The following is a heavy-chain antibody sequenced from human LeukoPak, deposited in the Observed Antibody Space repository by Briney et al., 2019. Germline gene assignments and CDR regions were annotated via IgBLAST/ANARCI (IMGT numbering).Heavy chain of an antibody. J-gene: IGHJ4*02. Sequence: SETLSLTCGVSGDSVSNKNWWNWVRQPPGKGLEWIGEIHHSGNTNYNSSLKSRVTISVDTSKNQISLKLTSVTAADTAVYYCARGVGSIAGPYWGQGTLVIVSS. CDR3: ARGVGSIAGPY. V-gene: IGHV4-4*02. CDR1: GDSVSNKNW. D-gene: IGHD6-6*01. CDR2: IHHSGNT.